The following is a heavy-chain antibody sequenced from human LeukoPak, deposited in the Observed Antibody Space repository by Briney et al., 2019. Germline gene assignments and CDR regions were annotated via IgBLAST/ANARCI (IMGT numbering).Heavy chain of an antibody. CDR1: GGSISSSSHY. CDR3: ARGRYFDY. J-gene: IGHJ4*02. Sequence: KPSETLSLTCTVSGGSISSSSHYWAWIRQSPGTGLEWIGSIYYSGSTNYNPSLKSRVTISVDTSKNQFSLKLSSVTAADTAVYYCARGRYFDYWGQGTLVTVS. CDR2: IYYSGST. V-gene: IGHV4-39*07.